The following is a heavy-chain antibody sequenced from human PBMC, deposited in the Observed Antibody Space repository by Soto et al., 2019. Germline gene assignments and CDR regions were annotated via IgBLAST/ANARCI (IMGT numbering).Heavy chain of an antibody. CDR1: GFSLSTSGVG. CDR3: AHSLYDYVWGTNWFDP. J-gene: IGHJ5*02. V-gene: IGHV2-5*02. CDR2: IYWDDDK. D-gene: IGHD3-16*01. Sequence: QITLKESGPTLVKPTQTLTLTCTFSGFSLSTSGVGVGWIRQPPGKALEWLALIYWDDDKRYSPSLKSRLNITKDTSTNQVVLTMTNMDPVYTATYYCAHSLYDYVWGTNWFDPWGQGPLVTVSS.